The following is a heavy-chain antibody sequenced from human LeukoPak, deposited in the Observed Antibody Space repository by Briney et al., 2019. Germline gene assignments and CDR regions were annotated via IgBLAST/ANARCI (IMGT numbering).Heavy chain of an antibody. J-gene: IGHJ4*02. D-gene: IGHD4-17*01. CDR2: IFHGGST. CDR1: GGSISSGPYS. V-gene: IGHV4-30-2*01. CDR3: VRRKGTTPGPFDN. Sequence: SETLSLTCGVSGGSISSGPYSWNWIRQPRGRGLEWIGYIFHGGSTYYNPSLQSRVSISIDSSNNQFSPNLNSVTAADTAVYYCVRRKGTTPGPFDNWGQGTLVTVSS.